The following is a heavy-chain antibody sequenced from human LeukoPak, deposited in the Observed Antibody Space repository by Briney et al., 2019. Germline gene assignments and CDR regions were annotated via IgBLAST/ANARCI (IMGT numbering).Heavy chain of an antibody. CDR3: VSTTGSAATEY. Sequence: PSETLSLTCTVSGGSINSYYWTWIRQPPGMGLEWIGYIYYCGSTDYNPSLNSRVTISVDASKTQFSLRLSSVTAADTAMYYCVSTTGSAATEYWGQGTLVTVSS. V-gene: IGHV4-59*08. J-gene: IGHJ4*02. CDR2: IYYCGST. CDR1: GGSINSYY. D-gene: IGHD1-1*01.